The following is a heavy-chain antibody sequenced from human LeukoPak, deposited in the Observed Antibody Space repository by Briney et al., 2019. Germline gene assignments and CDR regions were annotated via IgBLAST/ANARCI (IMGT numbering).Heavy chain of an antibody. CDR2: INPNSGGT. D-gene: IGHD3-22*01. J-gene: IGHJ4*02. CDR1: GYTFTGYY. CDR3: ARVVGSAGKQRTYYYDSSGYSPPDY. V-gene: IGHV1-2*02. Sequence: GASVKVSCKASGYTFTGYYMHWVRQASGQGLEWMGWINPNSGGTNYAQKFQGRVTMTRDTSISTAYMELSRLRSDDTAVYYCARVVGSAGKQRTYYYDSSGYSPPDYWGQGTLVTVSS.